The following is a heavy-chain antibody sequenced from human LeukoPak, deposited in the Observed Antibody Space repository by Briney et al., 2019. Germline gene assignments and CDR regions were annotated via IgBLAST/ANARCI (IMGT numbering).Heavy chain of an antibody. CDR2: ISGSGGST. Sequence: PGGSLRLSCAASGFTFSSYAMSGVRQAPGKGLEWVSGISGSGGSTYYADSVKGRFTIFRDNSKNTLYLQMNSLRAEDTAVYHCANGWSPDYWGRGTLVTVSS. J-gene: IGHJ4*02. CDR1: GFTFSSYA. CDR3: ANGWSPDY. V-gene: IGHV3-23*01. D-gene: IGHD2-15*01.